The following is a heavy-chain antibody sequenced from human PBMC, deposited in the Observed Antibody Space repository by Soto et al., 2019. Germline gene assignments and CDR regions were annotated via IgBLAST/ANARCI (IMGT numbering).Heavy chain of an antibody. D-gene: IGHD3-10*01. CDR1: GGTFNTYA. CDR2: ISPMFGAA. J-gene: IGHJ4*02. Sequence: QVQLVQSGAEMKKTGSSVKVSCQSSGGTFNTYAMNWVRQAPGQGPEWMGDISPMFGAANYAPKFQGRVTITADESTRTSYMQLSSLTSEDTALYFCAREVQVHTPAFVYWGQGTLVTVSS. CDR3: AREVQVHTPAFVY. V-gene: IGHV1-69*19.